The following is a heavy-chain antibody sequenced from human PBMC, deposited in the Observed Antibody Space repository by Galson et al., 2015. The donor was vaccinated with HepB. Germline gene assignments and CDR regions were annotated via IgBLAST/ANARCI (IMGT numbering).Heavy chain of an antibody. D-gene: IGHD1-26*01. CDR1: GFTFSSYA. Sequence: SLRLSCAASGFTFSSYAMHWVRQAPGKGLEWVAVISYDGSYKYYTDSVKGRFTISRDYSKNTLYLQMNSLRAEDTAIYYCARENSASADWGQGTLVTVSS. J-gene: IGHJ1*01. V-gene: IGHV3-30*04. CDR2: ISYDGSYK. CDR3: ARENSASAD.